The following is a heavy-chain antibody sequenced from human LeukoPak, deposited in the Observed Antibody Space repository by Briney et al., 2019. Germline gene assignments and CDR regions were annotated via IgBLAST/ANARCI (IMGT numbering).Heavy chain of an antibody. CDR1: GGTFSSYA. D-gene: IGHD6-13*01. Sequence: ASVKVSCKASGGTFSSYAISWVRQAPGQGLEWMGRIIPILGIANYAQKFQGRVTITADKSTSTAYMELSSLRSEDTAVYYCARDRGSDIWAAAGSGFKYWGQGTLVTVSS. CDR3: ARDRGSDIWAAAGSGFKY. V-gene: IGHV1-69*04. J-gene: IGHJ4*02. CDR2: IIPILGIA.